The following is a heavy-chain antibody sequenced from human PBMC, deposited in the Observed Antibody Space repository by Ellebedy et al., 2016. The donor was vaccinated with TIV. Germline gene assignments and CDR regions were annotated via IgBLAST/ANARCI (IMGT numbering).Heavy chain of an antibody. Sequence: GGSLRLXXKGSGYSFTSYLISWVRQMPGKGLEWMGRIDPSDSYTNYSPSFQGHVTTSADKSISTAYLQWSSLKASDTAMYYCARHEYCSGGSCYWGPDYWGQGTLVTVSS. CDR2: IDPSDSYT. D-gene: IGHD2-15*01. CDR3: ARHEYCSGGSCYWGPDY. J-gene: IGHJ4*02. V-gene: IGHV5-10-1*01. CDR1: GYSFTSYL.